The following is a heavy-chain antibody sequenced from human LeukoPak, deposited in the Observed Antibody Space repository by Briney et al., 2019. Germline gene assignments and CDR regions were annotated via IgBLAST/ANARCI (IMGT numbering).Heavy chain of an antibody. CDR2: INPNSGGT. Sequence: GASVKVSCKASGYTFTGYYMHWVRQAPGQGLEWMGWINPNSGGTNYAQKFQGRVTMTRDTSISTAYMELSRLRSDDTAVYYCARFRYFDWLLSYNWFDPWGQGTLVAVSS. CDR3: ARFRYFDWLLSYNWFDP. D-gene: IGHD3-9*01. V-gene: IGHV1-2*02. J-gene: IGHJ5*02. CDR1: GYTFTGYY.